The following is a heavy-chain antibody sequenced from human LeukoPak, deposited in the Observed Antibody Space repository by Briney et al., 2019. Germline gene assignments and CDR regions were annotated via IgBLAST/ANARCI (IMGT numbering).Heavy chain of an antibody. V-gene: IGHV5-51*01. D-gene: IGHD1-20*01. CDR1: GYSFTSYW. CDR3: ARHHRITGTTSTGAFDI. J-gene: IGHJ3*02. CDR2: IYPGDSDT. Sequence: GESLKISCKGSGYSFTSYWIGWVRQMPGKGLEWMGIIYPGDSDTRYSPSFQGQVTISADKSISTAYLQWSSLKASDTAVYYCARHHRITGTTSTGAFDIWGLGTMVTVSS.